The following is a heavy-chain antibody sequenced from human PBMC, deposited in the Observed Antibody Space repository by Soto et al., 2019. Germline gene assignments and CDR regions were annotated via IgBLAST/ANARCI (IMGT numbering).Heavy chain of an antibody. J-gene: IGHJ4*02. CDR1: GFTFSSYG. V-gene: IGHV3-30*18. D-gene: IGHD6-19*01. CDR3: AKDLKLYSSGWPPNL. CDR2: ISYDGSNK. Sequence: QVQLVESGGGVVQPGRSLRLSCAASGFTFSSYGMHWVRQAPGKGLEWVAVISYDGSNKYYADSVKGRFTISRDNSKNTLYLQMNSLRAEDTAVYYCAKDLKLYSSGWPPNLWGQGTLVTVSS.